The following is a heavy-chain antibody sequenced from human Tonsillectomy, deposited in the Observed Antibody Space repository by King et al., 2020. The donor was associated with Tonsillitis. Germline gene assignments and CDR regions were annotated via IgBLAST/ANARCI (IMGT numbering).Heavy chain of an antibody. CDR2: INPNSGGT. CDR1: GYTFTGYY. CDR3: ARDIAVALGGDAFDI. J-gene: IGHJ3*02. Sequence: QLVQSGAEVKKPGASVKVSCKASGYTFTGYYMHWVRQAPGQGLEWMGWINPNSGGTNYAQKFQGRVTMTRDTSISTAYMELSRLRSDDTAVYYCARDIAVALGGDAFDIWGQGTMVTVSS. V-gene: IGHV1-2*02. D-gene: IGHD6-19*01.